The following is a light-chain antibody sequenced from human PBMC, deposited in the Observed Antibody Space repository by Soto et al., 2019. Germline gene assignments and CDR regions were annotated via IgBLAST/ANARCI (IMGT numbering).Light chain of an antibody. J-gene: IGKJ4*01. V-gene: IGKV3-11*01. CDR1: QSVSSY. Sequence: EIVLTQSPATLSLSPGERATLSCRASQSVSSYLAWYQQKPGQAPRLLIYDASNRATGIPARFSGSGSGTDVTLTISSLEAEEFAVYYCQQRINWPTFGGGTKVEIK. CDR2: DAS. CDR3: QQRINWPT.